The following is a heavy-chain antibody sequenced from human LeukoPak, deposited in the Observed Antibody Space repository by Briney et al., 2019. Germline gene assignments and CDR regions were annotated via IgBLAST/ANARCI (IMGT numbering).Heavy chain of an antibody. Sequence: GGSLRLSCAASGFTFSSYAMSWVRQAPGKGLKWVSAISGSGGSTYYADSVKGRFTSSRDNSKNTLYLQMNSLRAEDTAVYYCAKGYSSGWYGHYYDSSGYYPPDYWGQGTLVTVSS. J-gene: IGHJ4*02. CDR2: ISGSGGST. CDR1: GFTFSSYA. CDR3: AKGYSSGWYGHYYDSSGYYPPDY. D-gene: IGHD3-22*01. V-gene: IGHV3-23*01.